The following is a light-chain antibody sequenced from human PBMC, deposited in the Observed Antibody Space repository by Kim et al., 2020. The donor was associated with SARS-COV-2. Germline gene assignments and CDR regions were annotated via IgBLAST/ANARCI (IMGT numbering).Light chain of an antibody. V-gene: IGLV3-27*01. CDR3: YSSPDDNVV. J-gene: IGLJ2*01. CDR1: ALAKKKY. Sequence: SYELTQPSSVSVSPGQTAKITCSGDALAKKKYDRWFQHKAGQAPVLVIYRDSERPSGIPERFSGSSSGTTVTLTISGAQVEDEADYYCYSSPDDNVVLGGGTQLTVL. CDR2: RDS.